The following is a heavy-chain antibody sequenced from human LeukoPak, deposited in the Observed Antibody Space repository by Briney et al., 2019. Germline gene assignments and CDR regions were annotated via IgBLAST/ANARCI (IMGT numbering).Heavy chain of an antibody. V-gene: IGHV1-46*01. CDR1: GYTFTSYC. Sequence: GASVKVSCKASGYTFTSYCMHWVRQAPGQGLEWMGIINPSGGSTSYAQKFQGRVTMTRDTSTSTVYMELSSLRSEDTAVYYCAREASGYDILTGYYRLNSLFDYWGQGTLVTVSS. J-gene: IGHJ4*02. CDR3: AREASGYDILTGYYRLNSLFDY. D-gene: IGHD3-9*01. CDR2: INPSGGST.